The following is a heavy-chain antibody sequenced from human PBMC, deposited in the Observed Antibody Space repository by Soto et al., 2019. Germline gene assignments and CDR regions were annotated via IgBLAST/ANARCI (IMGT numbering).Heavy chain of an antibody. V-gene: IGHV4-59*01. Sequence: SETLSLTCTVSGDSISASSWSWVRQPPGKGLEWIGNIHYNGNTKYNPSLKSRVTMSVDTSKNQFSLKLISVTAADTAKYFCAREGNLGRWLQPLDFWGPGTLVTVS. D-gene: IGHD5-12*01. CDR1: GDSISASS. J-gene: IGHJ4*02. CDR3: AREGNLGRWLQPLDF. CDR2: IHYNGNT.